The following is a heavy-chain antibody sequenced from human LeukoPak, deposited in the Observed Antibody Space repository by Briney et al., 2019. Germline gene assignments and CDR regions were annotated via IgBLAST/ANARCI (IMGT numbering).Heavy chain of an antibody. Sequence: SETLSLTCTVSGGSISSGGYYWSWIRQPPGKGLEWIGYIYYSGSTNYNPSLKSRVTISVDTSKNQFSLKLSSVTAADTAVYYCARVMYNDWNYRGAFDIWGQGTMVTVSS. D-gene: IGHD1-7*01. CDR1: GGSISSGGYY. V-gene: IGHV4-61*08. CDR2: IYYSGST. CDR3: ARVMYNDWNYRGAFDI. J-gene: IGHJ3*02.